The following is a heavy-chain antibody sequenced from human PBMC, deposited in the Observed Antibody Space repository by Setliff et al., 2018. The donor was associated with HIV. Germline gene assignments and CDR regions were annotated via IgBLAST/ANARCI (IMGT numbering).Heavy chain of an antibody. CDR3: ATNREQLTMTYYYYYMDV. J-gene: IGHJ6*03. Sequence: SVKVSCKASGYTFTTYDINWVRQAAGQGPEWMGAIIPIFGTTKYAQRFQGRVTITADASTSTAYMELSSLRSEDTAVYYCATNREQLTMTYYYYYMDVWGKGTTVTVS. CDR1: GYTFTTYD. V-gene: IGHV1-69*13. CDR2: IIPIFGTT. D-gene: IGHD6-13*01.